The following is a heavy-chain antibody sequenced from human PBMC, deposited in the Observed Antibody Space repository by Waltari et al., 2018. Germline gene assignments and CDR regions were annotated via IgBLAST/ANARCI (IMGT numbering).Heavy chain of an antibody. J-gene: IGHJ3*02. CDR3: ASSRGYYDSSGYWHDAFDI. D-gene: IGHD3-22*01. V-gene: IGHV1-69*05. CDR2: IIPIFGTA. CDR1: GGTFSSYA. Sequence: QVQLVQSGAEVKKPGSSVKVSCQTSGGTFSSYAISWVRQAPGQGLEWMGGIIPIFGTANYAQKFQGRVTITTDESTSTAYMELSSLRSEDTAVYYCASSRGYYDSSGYWHDAFDIWGQGTMVTVSS.